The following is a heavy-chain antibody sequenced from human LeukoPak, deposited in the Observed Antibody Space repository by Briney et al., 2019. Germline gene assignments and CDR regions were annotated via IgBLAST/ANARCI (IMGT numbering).Heavy chain of an antibody. CDR3: ARERDPFRYGDRAVSSDY. D-gene: IGHD4-17*01. Sequence: GGSPRLSCIAPGFNFRTAWMSWVRQSPGRGRSFLANIKYDGTVKNYVDSVKGRFTISRDNPKNSLYLQMDSLRAEDTAVYYCARERDPFRYGDRAVSSDYWGQGTLVTVSS. V-gene: IGHV3-7*01. CDR1: GFNFRTAW. J-gene: IGHJ4*02. CDR2: IKYDGTVK.